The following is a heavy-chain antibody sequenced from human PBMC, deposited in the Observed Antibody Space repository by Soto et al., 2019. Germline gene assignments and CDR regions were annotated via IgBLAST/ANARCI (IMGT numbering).Heavy chain of an antibody. CDR2: ILVDGRT. CDR1: GFICSSYD. J-gene: IGHJ3*02. CDR3: AKATATGGGAFDI. Sequence: WSLRLSCAASGFICSSYDMSWVRQAPGKGLEWVSTILVDGRTFYVDSVKGRFTISRDNSKNTVYLQMNSLTAEDTALYYCAKATATGGGAFDICGQGTMVTV. V-gene: IGHV3-23*01. D-gene: IGHD2-8*02.